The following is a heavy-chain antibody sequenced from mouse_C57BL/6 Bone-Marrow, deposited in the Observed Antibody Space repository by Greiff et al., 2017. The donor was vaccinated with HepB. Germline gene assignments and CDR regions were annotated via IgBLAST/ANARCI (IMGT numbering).Heavy chain of an antibody. J-gene: IGHJ3*01. V-gene: IGHV14-4*01. D-gene: IGHD1-1*01. CDR1: GFNIKDDY. CDR2: IDPENGDT. CDR3: APYSIYYYGRGFAY. Sequence: QLQQSGAELVRPGASVKLSCTASGFNIKDDYMHWVKQRPEQGLEWIGWIDPENGDTEYASKFQGKATITADTSSNTAYLQLSSLTSEDTAVYYCAPYSIYYYGRGFAYWGQGTLVTVSA.